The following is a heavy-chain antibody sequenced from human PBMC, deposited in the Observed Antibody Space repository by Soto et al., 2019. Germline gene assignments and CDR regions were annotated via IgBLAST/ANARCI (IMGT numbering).Heavy chain of an antibody. CDR1: GFTFSSYD. J-gene: IGHJ4*02. V-gene: IGHV3-23*01. D-gene: IGHD3-16*01. CDR3: VGGGLPSMRVPFAY. Sequence: EVQLLESGGDLVQPGGSLSLSCAASGFTFSSYDMRWVRQAPGTGPEWVSSISAGGSRFYADSVKCRFTISRDNSKNTLYLHMNSMIAEDTAVYYCVGGGLPSMRVPFAYWGQRTLVTVSS. CDR2: ISAGGSR.